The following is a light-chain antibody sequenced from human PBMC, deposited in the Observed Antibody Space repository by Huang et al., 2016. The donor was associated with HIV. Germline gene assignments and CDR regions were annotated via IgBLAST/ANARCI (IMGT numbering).Light chain of an antibody. CDR2: AAS. CDR1: RDISTF. CDR3: QKYDSAPRT. Sequence: MTQSPPSLSASIGDRVTLTCWASRDISTFLAWYQQKPGKPPRLLIYAASILHSGVPSRFSGGGSGTNFTLTVSSLQPEDVANYYCQKYDSAPRTFGQGTKLEL. V-gene: IGKV1-27*01. J-gene: IGKJ1*01.